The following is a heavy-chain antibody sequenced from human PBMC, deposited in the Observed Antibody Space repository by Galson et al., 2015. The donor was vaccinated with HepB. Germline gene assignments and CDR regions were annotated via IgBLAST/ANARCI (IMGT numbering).Heavy chain of an antibody. CDR1: GGSISSGSWY. Sequence: SETLSLTCTVSGGSISSGSWYWGWLRHPPGKRLAWSGSIHYRRTTYYNSSLKSRVTTSVDTSKNQFSLKLSSVTAADTAVYYCARQLRDFDRWGLAFDPWGQGTLVTVSS. CDR3: ARQLRDFDRWGLAFDP. V-gene: IGHV4-39*01. CDR2: IHYRRTT. J-gene: IGHJ5*02. D-gene: IGHD3-9*01.